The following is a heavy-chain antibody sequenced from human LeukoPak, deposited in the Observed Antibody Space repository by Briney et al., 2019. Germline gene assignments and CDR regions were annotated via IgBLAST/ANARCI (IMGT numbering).Heavy chain of an antibody. CDR3: ARFLGIAAAGVPQYYRDV. J-gene: IGHJ6*03. CDR1: GGTFSSYA. Sequence: GASVKVSCKASGGTFSSYAISWVRQAPGQGLKWLGGIIPIFGTANYAQKFQGRGTITADKSTSTAYMELSSLRSEDTGVYYCARFLGIAAAGVPQYYRDVWGKGTKVTVSS. CDR2: IIPIFGTA. D-gene: IGHD6-13*01. V-gene: IGHV1-69*06.